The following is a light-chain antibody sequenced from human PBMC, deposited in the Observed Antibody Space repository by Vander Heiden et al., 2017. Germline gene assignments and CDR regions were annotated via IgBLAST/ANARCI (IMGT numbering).Light chain of an antibody. V-gene: IGKV1-39*01. J-gene: IGKJ3*01. CDR3: QQSDSTPGFT. CDR1: QSISRY. Sequence: DIQMTQSPSCLSASVGDRVTLPCRASQSISRYLNWYQQKPGKAPKLLIYAASNLQIAVPSRFSGSGSGTDFTLIISSLQPEDFATYFCQQSDSTPGFTFGPGTKVDIK. CDR2: AAS.